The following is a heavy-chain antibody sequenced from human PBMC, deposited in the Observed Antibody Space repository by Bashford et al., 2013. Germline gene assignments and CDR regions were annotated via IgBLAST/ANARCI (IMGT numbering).Heavy chain of an antibody. CDR1: GVSISNYY. D-gene: IGHD4-11*01. V-gene: IGHV4-59*12. J-gene: IGHJ3*02. CDR2: IYHTGSS. Sequence: SSETLSLTCTVSGVSISNYYWNWIRQPPGKGLEWIGYIYHTGSSHYNPSLKSRVTMSVETSKNQFSLKLSSVTAADTAVYYCARGSKDYTFLLYTSVIRDAFDIVGPRDNGHRLL. CDR3: ARGSKDYTFLLYTSVIRDAFDI.